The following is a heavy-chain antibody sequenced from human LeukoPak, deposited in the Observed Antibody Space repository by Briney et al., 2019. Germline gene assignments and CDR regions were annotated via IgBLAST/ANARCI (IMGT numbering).Heavy chain of an antibody. CDR3: ARQFHGSGYVDDL. V-gene: IGHV4-39*01. D-gene: IGHD3-22*01. CDR2: IYYSGTT. Sequence: SETLSLTCSVSGGSISSISYYWGWIRRPPGKGLEWIASIYYSGTTHYNPSLSSRVTMSVDTSKNQFSLKLSAVTAADTAVYYCARQFHGSGYVDDLWGQGTLFTVSS. CDR1: GGSISSISYY. J-gene: IGHJ5*02.